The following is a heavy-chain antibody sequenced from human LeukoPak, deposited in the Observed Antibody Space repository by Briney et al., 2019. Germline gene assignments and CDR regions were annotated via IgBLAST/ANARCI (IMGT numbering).Heavy chain of an antibody. V-gene: IGHV4-38-2*02. J-gene: IGHJ4*02. Sequence: KPSETLSLTCTVSGYSISSGYYWGWIRQPPGKGLEWIGSIYYSGSTYYNPSLKSRVTISVDTSKNQFSLKLSSVTAADTAVYYCARVSSGYYRWNRYFDYWGQGTLVTVSS. CDR1: GYSISSGYY. CDR2: IYYSGST. D-gene: IGHD3-22*01. CDR3: ARVSSGYYRWNRYFDY.